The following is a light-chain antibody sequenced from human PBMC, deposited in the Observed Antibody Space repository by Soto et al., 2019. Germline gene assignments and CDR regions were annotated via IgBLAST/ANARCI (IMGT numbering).Light chain of an antibody. CDR1: QTINSN. J-gene: IGKJ2*01. CDR2: GAS. Sequence: EIVMTQSPATLSVSPGERATVSCRASQTINSNLAWYQQKPGQAPRLLIHGASTRATGVPARFSGSGSGTEFTLTSSSLQSEDFAAYYCQQYHHWPQQYAFGQGTKLQI. V-gene: IGKV3-15*01. CDR3: QQYHHWPQQYA.